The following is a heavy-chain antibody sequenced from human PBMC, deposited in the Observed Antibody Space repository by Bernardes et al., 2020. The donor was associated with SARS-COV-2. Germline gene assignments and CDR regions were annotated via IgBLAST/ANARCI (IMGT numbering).Heavy chain of an antibody. CDR1: GFTFTTYS. CDR3: RGVYYFYGMEV. J-gene: IGHJ6*02. Sequence: GGSLRLSCAASGFTFTTYSMNWVRQAPGKGLEWVAYISSSGNTIYYADSVKGRFTISRDNAKDSLSLQMNSLRAEDTAVYYCRGVYYFYGMEVWGPGTTVT. CDR2: ISSSGNTI. V-gene: IGHV3-48*01.